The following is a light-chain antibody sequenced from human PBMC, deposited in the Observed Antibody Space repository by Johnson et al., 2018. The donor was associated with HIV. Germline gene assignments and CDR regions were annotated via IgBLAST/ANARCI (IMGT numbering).Light chain of an antibody. CDR2: ENN. CDR3: GTWDSRLRAGV. J-gene: IGLJ1*01. V-gene: IGLV1-51*02. Sequence: QSVLTQPPSVSAAPGQKVTISCSGNSSSIGSNYVSWYQQLPGAAPKLLIFENNKRPSGIPDRFSGSKSGTSATLGITGLQTGDEADYYCGTWDSRLRAGVFGTGTKVTV. CDR1: SSSIGSNY.